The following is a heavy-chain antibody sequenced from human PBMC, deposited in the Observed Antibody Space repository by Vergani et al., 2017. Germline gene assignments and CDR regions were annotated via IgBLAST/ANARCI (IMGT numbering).Heavy chain of an antibody. V-gene: IGHV1-18*01. Sequence: QVQLVQSGAEVKKPGSSVKVSCKASGGTFSSYAISWVRQAPGQGLEWMGWISAYNGNTNYAQKLQGRVTMTTDTSTSTAYMELRSLRSDDTAVYYCARGGEVAGTFGWFDPWGQGTLVTVSS. CDR1: GGTFSSYA. CDR2: ISAYNGNT. D-gene: IGHD6-19*01. J-gene: IGHJ5*02. CDR3: ARGGEVAGTFGWFDP.